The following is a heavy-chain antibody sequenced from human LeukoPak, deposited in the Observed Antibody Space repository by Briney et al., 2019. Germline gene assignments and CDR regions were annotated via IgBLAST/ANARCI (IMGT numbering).Heavy chain of an antibody. CDR2: IKSKTDGGTT. D-gene: IGHD6-6*01. CDR1: GFTFSNAW. Sequence: GGYLRRSCAASGFTFSNAWMSWVRQAPGKGLEWVGRIKSKTDGGTTDYAAPVKGRFTISRDESKNTLYLQMNSLKTEDTAVYYCTTVPSSIKYSSSSWYWGQGTLVTVSS. J-gene: IGHJ4*02. CDR3: TTVPSSIKYSSSSWY. V-gene: IGHV3-15*01.